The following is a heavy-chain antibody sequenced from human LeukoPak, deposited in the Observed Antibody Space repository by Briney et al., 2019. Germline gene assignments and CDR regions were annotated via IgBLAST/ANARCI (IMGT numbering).Heavy chain of an antibody. V-gene: IGHV4-39*01. Sequence: SETLSLTCTVSGGSISSGSHLWGWIRQPPGKGLEWMGTIYYSGYTYYNPSLKSRVTISVDTSKNQFSLRVSSVTAADTALYYCARHLSGDYGAIDYWGQGTLVTVSS. J-gene: IGHJ4*02. CDR1: GGSISSGSHL. CDR3: ARHLSGDYGAIDY. CDR2: IYYSGYT. D-gene: IGHD4-17*01.